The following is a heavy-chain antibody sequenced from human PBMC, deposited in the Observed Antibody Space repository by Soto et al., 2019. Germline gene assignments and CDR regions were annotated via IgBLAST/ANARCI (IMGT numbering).Heavy chain of an antibody. CDR2: ISAYNGNT. V-gene: IGHV1-18*01. Sequence: ASVKVSCKTSGYTFIAYGLAWLRQAPGQRLEWMGWISAYNGNTNYAQKLQGRVTMTTDTSTSTAYMELRSLRSDDTAVYCCARDDLRFLDPWGQGTLVTVSS. J-gene: IGHJ5*02. D-gene: IGHD3-3*01. CDR1: GYTFIAYG. CDR3: ARDDLRFLDP.